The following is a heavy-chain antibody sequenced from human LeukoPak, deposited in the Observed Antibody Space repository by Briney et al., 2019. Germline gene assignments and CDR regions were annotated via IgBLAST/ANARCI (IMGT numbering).Heavy chain of an antibody. V-gene: IGHV1-2*02. J-gene: IGHJ4*02. Sequence: ASVKVSCEASGYTFTSHYIFWVRQAPGQGLEWMGWINPNSGATNYAQKFQGRVTMTRDTSINTAYMELSSLILDDTAVYFCTREDWWGQGTPVTVSS. CDR3: TREDW. D-gene: IGHD3/OR15-3a*01. CDR1: GYTFTSHY. CDR2: INPNSGAT.